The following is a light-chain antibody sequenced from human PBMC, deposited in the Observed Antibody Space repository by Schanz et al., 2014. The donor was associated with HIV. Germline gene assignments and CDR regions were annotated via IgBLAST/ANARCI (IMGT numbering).Light chain of an antibody. Sequence: QSVLAQPPSVSGAPGQSVTISCTGSSSNIGADYDVHWYQLLPGTAPQLLIFDNSNRPSGVPARFSGSKSGTSATLVISGLRSEDEAHYYCAAWDDSLSGQVFGGGTKLTVL. V-gene: IGLV1-40*01. CDR3: AAWDDSLSGQV. CDR2: DNS. CDR1: SSNIGADYD. J-gene: IGLJ3*02.